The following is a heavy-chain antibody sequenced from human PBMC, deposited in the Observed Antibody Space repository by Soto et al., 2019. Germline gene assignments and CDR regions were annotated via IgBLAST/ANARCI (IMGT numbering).Heavy chain of an antibody. D-gene: IGHD4-17*01. Sequence: EVQLVESGGGLVQPGGSLRLSCAASGFTVSSNHMSWVHQAPGKGLEWVSVIYSGGSTYYADSVKGRFTISRDNSKNTLYLQMDSLRAEDTAVYYCARSGPYGDYDYWGQGTLVTVSS. J-gene: IGHJ4*02. CDR2: IYSGGST. CDR1: GFTVSSNH. CDR3: ARSGPYGDYDY. V-gene: IGHV3-66*01.